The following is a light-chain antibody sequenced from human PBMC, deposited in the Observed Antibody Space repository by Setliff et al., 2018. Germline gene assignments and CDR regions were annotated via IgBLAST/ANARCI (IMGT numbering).Light chain of an antibody. Sequence: VLTQPPSASGTPGQRVTISCSGSSSNIGSNTVSWYQQLPGTAPRLLMYGNSQRPSGVPDRFSGSKSGTSASLAISGLQSEDESDYYCGAWDDSLRAVVFGGGTKVTVL. CDR1: SSNIGSNT. CDR3: GAWDDSLRAVV. J-gene: IGLJ2*01. CDR2: GNS. V-gene: IGLV1-44*01.